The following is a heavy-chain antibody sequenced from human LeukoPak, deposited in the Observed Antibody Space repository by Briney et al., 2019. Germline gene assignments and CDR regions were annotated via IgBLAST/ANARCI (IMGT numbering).Heavy chain of an antibody. J-gene: IGHJ4*02. CDR2: ISGSGGST. D-gene: IGHD6-19*01. Sequence: GGSLRLSCAASGFTFSNYGMSWVRQAPGKGLEWISAISGSGGSTYYADSVKGRFTISRDNFKNTLYLQLNSLRAEDTAVYYCVKGPYSSAWLHYYWGQGTLVTVSS. CDR3: VKGPYSSAWLHYY. V-gene: IGHV3-23*01. CDR1: GFTFSNYG.